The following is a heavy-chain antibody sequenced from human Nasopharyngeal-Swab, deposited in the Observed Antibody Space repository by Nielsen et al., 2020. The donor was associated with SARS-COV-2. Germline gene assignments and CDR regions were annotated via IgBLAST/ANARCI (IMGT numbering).Heavy chain of an antibody. Sequence: SETLSLTCTVSGGSVSSGSYYWSWIRQPPGKGLEWIGYIYYSGSTNYNPSLKSRVTISVDTSKNQFSLKLSSVTSADTAVYYCAREGNRAAYGGRPYWYFDLWGRGTLVTVSS. V-gene: IGHV4-61*01. D-gene: IGHD2-15*01. J-gene: IGHJ2*01. CDR1: GGSVSSGSYY. CDR2: IYYSGST. CDR3: AREGNRAAYGGRPYWYFDL.